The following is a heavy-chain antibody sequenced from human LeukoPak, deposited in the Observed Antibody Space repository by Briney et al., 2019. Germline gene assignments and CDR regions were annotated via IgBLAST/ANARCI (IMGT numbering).Heavy chain of an antibody. CDR2: ISGSGGST. CDR3: AKDPYYDILTGQYFDY. V-gene: IGHV3-23*01. Sequence: GGTLRLSCAASGFTFSNYGMSWVRQAPGKGLEWVSTISGSGGSTYYADSVKGRFTISRDNSKNTLYLQMNSLRAEDTAVYYCAKDPYYDILTGQYFDYWGQGTLVTVSS. CDR1: GFTFSNYG. D-gene: IGHD3-9*01. J-gene: IGHJ4*02.